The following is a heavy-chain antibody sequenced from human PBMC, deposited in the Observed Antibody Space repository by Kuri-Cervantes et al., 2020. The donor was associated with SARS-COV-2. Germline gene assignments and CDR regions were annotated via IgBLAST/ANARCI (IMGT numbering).Heavy chain of an antibody. Sequence: ASVKVSCKASGGTFSSYAISWVRQAPGQGLEWMGIINPSGGSTSYAQKFQGRVTMTRDTSTSTVYMELSSLRSEDTVVYYCARAELTGIDYWGQGTLVTVSS. D-gene: IGHD7-27*01. CDR3: ARAELTGIDY. CDR2: INPSGGST. V-gene: IGHV1-46*01. CDR1: GGTFSSYA. J-gene: IGHJ4*02.